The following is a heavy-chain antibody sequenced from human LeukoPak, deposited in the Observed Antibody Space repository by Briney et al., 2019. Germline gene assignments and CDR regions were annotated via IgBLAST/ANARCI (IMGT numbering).Heavy chain of an antibody. Sequence: GGSLRLSCAASGFTFSSYGMHWVRQAPGKGLEWVAFIHYDGSNKYYADSVKGRFTISRDNSKNTLYLQMNSLRAEDTAVYYCAKMDGSGSYYTPLDYWGLGTLVTVSS. CDR3: AKMDGSGSYYTPLDY. J-gene: IGHJ4*02. D-gene: IGHD3-10*01. V-gene: IGHV3-30*02. CDR2: IHYDGSNK. CDR1: GFTFSSYG.